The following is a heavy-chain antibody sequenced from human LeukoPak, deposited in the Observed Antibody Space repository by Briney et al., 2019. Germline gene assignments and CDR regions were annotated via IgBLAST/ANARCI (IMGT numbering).Heavy chain of an antibody. D-gene: IGHD2-2*01. V-gene: IGHV3-30*04. CDR1: GFTFSSYA. CDR3: AKGIRYCSSTSCYYVHYYYGMDV. CDR2: ISYDGINK. J-gene: IGHJ6*02. Sequence: PGGSLRLSCAASGFTFSSYAMHWVRQAPGKGLEWVAVISYDGINKYYADSVKGRFTISRDNSKNTLYLQMNSLRVEDTAVYYCAKGIRYCSSTSCYYVHYYYGMDVWGQGTTVTVSS.